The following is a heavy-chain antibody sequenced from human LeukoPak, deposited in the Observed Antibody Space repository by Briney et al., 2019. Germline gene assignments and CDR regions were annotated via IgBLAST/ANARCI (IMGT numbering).Heavy chain of an antibody. Sequence: SVKVSCKPSGGTFSSYAISGVRQAPGQGLVCMGGIIPIFGTANYAQKFQGRDTITADESTCTAYMELSSLRSEDTAVYYCVSAVVADYYYYGMDVWGQGTTVTVSS. D-gene: IGHD2-15*01. V-gene: IGHV1-69*13. CDR1: GGTFSSYA. CDR2: IIPIFGTA. J-gene: IGHJ6*02. CDR3: VSAVVADYYYYGMDV.